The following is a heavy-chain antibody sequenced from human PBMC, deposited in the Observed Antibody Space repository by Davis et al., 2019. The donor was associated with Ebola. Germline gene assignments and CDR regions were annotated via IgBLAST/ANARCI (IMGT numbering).Heavy chain of an antibody. CDR2: IKQDGSEK. CDR1: GFTFTRDW. CDR3: ARDVGGRAGY. J-gene: IGHJ4*02. Sequence: GESLKISCAASGFTFTRDWMTWVRQAPGKGLEWVANIKQDGSEKYYLDSVKGRFTISRDNAKNTLFLQMNSLRADDTAVYYCARDVGGRAGYWGQGTLVTVSS. V-gene: IGHV3-7*01.